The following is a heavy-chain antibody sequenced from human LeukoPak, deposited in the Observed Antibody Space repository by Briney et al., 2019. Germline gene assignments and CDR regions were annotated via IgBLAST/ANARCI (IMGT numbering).Heavy chain of an antibody. CDR3: ASGYSYGNRFDY. D-gene: IGHD5-18*01. J-gene: IGHJ4*02. CDR1: GYTFTSYG. V-gene: IGHV1-18*01. Sequence: ASVKLSCKASGYTFTSYGISWVRHAPGQGLEWMGWISAYNGNTNYAQKLQGRVPMTTDTSTSTAYMELRSLRSDDTAVYYCASGYSYGNRFDYWGQGTLVTVSS. CDR2: ISAYNGNT.